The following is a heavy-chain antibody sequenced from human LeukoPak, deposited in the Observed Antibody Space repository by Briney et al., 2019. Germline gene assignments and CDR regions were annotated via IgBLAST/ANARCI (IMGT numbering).Heavy chain of an antibody. J-gene: IGHJ3*02. Sequence: PSETLSLTCTVSGGSISSSSYYWGWIRQPPGKGLERIGSIYYSGSTYYNPPLKSRVTISVDTSKNQFSLKLSSVTAADTAVYYCARRNYYDSSGYYSSTAFDIWGQGTMVTVSS. D-gene: IGHD3-22*01. CDR3: ARRNYYDSSGYYSSTAFDI. CDR2: IYYSGST. CDR1: GGSISSSSYY. V-gene: IGHV4-39*01.